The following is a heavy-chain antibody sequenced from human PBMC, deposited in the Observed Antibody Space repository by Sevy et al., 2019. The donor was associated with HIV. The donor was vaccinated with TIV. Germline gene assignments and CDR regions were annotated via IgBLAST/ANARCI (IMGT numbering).Heavy chain of an antibody. V-gene: IGHV4-39*01. Sequence: SETLSLTCTVSVGSISSSSYYWGWIRQPPGKGLEWIGSIYYSGSTYYNPSLKSRVTISVDTSKNQFSLKLSSVTAADTAVYYCAKGGLHRGMDVWGQGTTVTVSS. CDR1: VGSISSSSYY. J-gene: IGHJ6*02. CDR3: AKGGLHRGMDV. D-gene: IGHD4-4*01. CDR2: IYYSGST.